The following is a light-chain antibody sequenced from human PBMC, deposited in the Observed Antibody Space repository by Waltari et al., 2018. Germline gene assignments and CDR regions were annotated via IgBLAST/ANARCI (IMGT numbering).Light chain of an antibody. CDR1: SNDMGNSTH. CDR3: LSYASSITFV. Sequence: QPALTQPASVSGSPGQSISISCTGTSNDMGNSTHVCWYQQHPGKVPKLIIYEVTKRPSGISDRFSGSKSGNTASLTISGLQAEDEADYYCLSYASSITFVFGGGTKLSVL. V-gene: IGLV2-23*02. CDR2: EVT. J-gene: IGLJ2*01.